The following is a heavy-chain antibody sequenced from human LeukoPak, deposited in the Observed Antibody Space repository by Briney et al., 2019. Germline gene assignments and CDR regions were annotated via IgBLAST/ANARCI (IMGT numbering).Heavy chain of an antibody. CDR1: GYTFTSYA. Sequence: ASVKVSCKASGYTFTSYAMNWVRQAPGQGLEWMGWINTNTGNPTYAQGFTGRYVFSLDTSVSTAYLQISSLEAEDTAVYYCARGEDYDFWSGLSDYWGQGTLVTVSS. CDR2: INTNTGNP. D-gene: IGHD3-3*01. J-gene: IGHJ4*02. V-gene: IGHV7-4-1*02. CDR3: ARGEDYDFWSGLSDY.